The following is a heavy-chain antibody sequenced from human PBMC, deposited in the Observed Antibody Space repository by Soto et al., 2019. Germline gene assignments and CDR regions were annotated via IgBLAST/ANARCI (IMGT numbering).Heavy chain of an antibody. CDR3: SSLTRADYYGMDV. D-gene: IGHD4-17*01. CDR2: IYYSGST. J-gene: IGHJ6*02. CDR1: GGSISSSSYY. V-gene: IGHV4-39*01. Sequence: SETLSLTCTVSGGSISSSSYYWGWIRQPPGKGLEWIGSIYYSGSTYYNPSLKSRVTISVDTSKNQFSLKLSSVTAADTAVYYCSSLTRADYYGMDVWGQGTTVTVSS.